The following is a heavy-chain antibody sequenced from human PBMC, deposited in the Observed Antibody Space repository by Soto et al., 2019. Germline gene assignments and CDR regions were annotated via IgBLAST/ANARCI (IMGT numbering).Heavy chain of an antibody. CDR2: IDPTDSYT. V-gene: IGHV5-10-1*01. Sequence: PADPLKVSFKAPGYSFTWKWVGWVPQMTGKGLDCLGRIDPTDSYTNYSPSFQCHVTISVDKSRSTAYVQWSSLKASETAMYYCEKTNPTSGSYLFYWLESWGQGTLVKVYS. CDR1: GYSFTWKW. CDR3: EKTNPTSGSYLFYWLES. D-gene: IGHD1-26*01. J-gene: IGHJ5*01.